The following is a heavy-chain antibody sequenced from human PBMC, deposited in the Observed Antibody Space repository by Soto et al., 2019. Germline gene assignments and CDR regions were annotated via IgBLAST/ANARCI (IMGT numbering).Heavy chain of an antibody. J-gene: IGHJ3*02. D-gene: IGHD3-3*01. CDR3: ARGGGVGVAGSAAFDM. Sequence: QLHLVQSGAVVKKPGASVTVSCSASGYPVTAYYMHWVRQAPGRGLEWMGGINPATGAAKYTQTFQGRVTMTRDPSTSKVFMELSGLTSEDPAVFYGARGGGVGVAGSAAFDMWGQGTLVTVSS. V-gene: IGHV1-2*02. CDR1: GYPVTAYY. CDR2: INPATGAA.